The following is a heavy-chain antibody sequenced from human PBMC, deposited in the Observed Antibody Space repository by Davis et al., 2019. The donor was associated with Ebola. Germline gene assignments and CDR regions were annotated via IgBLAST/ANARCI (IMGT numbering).Heavy chain of an antibody. CDR3: ARNDYGDYYFDY. CDR1: GYTFTSYV. CDR2: ISAYNGNT. D-gene: IGHD4-17*01. J-gene: IGHJ4*02. Sequence: ASVKVSCKASGYTFTSYVISWVRQAPGQGLEWIGWISAYNGNTNYAQKLQGRVTMTTDTSTSTAYMELRSLRSDDTAVYYCARNDYGDYYFDYWGQGTLVTVSS. V-gene: IGHV1-18*01.